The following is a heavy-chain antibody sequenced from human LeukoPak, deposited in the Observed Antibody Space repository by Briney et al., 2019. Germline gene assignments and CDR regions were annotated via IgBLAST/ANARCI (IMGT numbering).Heavy chain of an antibody. D-gene: IGHD1-26*01. J-gene: IGHJ4*02. CDR2: INPSGGST. CDR1: GYTFTSYY. CDR3: AKAAYSGSYHSDY. Sequence: GASVKVSCKASGYTFTSYYMHWVRQAPGQGLEWMGIINPSGGSTSYAQKFQGRVTMTRDTSKNQFSLKLSSVTAADTAVYYCAKAAYSGSYHSDYWGQGTLVTVSS. V-gene: IGHV1-46*01.